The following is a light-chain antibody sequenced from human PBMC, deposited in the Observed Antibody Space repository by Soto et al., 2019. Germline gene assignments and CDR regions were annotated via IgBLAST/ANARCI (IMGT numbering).Light chain of an antibody. V-gene: IGKV3-15*01. CDR2: GAS. CDR3: QQYNYCPPVT. Sequence: EIVMTQSPATLSVSPGERATLSCRASQTISSDIAWYQQKPGQAPRLLIYGASTRATGIPARFSGSGSGTEFTLIISSLQSEDFAVYYCQQYNYCPPVTFGGGTKVDIK. CDR1: QTISSD. J-gene: IGKJ4*01.